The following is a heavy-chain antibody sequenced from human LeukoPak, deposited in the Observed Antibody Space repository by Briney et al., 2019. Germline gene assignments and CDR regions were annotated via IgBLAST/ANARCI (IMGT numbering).Heavy chain of an antibody. Sequence: GGSLRLSCAASGFTFHDFAMSWVRHAPGRGLEWGSGVNWNGEGTGYADSVEGRFTISRDNAKNSLYLQMNSLRVDDTALYYCARLGGPDYYFYYYMDVWGKGTTVTVSS. CDR2: VNWNGEGT. J-gene: IGHJ6*03. D-gene: IGHD1-26*01. CDR3: ARLGGPDYYFYYYMDV. CDR1: GFTFHDFA. V-gene: IGHV3-20*04.